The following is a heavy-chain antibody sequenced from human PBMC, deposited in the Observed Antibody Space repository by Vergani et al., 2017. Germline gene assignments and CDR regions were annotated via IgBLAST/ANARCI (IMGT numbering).Heavy chain of an antibody. Sequence: QVQLQESGPGLVKPSETLSLTCTVSGGSISSYYWSWIRQPPGKGLEWIGYIYTSGSTNYNPSLKSRVTISVDTSKNQFSLKLSSVTAADTAVYYCARDYYGEMDYWGQGTLVTVSS. D-gene: IGHD4-17*01. J-gene: IGHJ4*02. CDR1: GGSISSYY. V-gene: IGHV4-4*08. CDR3: ARDYYGEMDY. CDR2: IYTSGST.